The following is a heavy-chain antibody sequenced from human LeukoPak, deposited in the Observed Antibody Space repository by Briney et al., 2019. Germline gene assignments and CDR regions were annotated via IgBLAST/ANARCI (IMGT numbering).Heavy chain of an antibody. CDR1: GGSISTFY. CDR2: IYYTGST. V-gene: IGHV4-59*01. J-gene: IGHJ4*02. Sequence: ASETLSLTCTVSGGSISTFYWSWIRQPPGKGLEWIGYIYYTGSTSYNPSLKSRVTMSVDTSKDQFSLKLNSVTAADTAVYYCARGLGKRGRGYYFDYWGPGTLVTVSS. D-gene: IGHD7-27*01. CDR3: ARGLGKRGRGYYFDY.